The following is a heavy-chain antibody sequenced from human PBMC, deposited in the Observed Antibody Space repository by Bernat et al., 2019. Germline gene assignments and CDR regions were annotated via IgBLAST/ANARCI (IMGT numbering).Heavy chain of an antibody. CDR3: ARDHGIAARPVDY. J-gene: IGHJ4*02. V-gene: IGHV3-66*01. Sequence: EVPLVESGGGLVQPGGSLRLSCAASGFTVSSNYMSWVRQAPGRGLEWVSVIYSGGSTYYADSVKGRFTISRDNTKNTLYIKMSSLGAEDKAVDYWARDHGIAARPVDYWGQGTLVTVSS. CDR2: IYSGGST. CDR1: GFTVSSNY. D-gene: IGHD6-6*01.